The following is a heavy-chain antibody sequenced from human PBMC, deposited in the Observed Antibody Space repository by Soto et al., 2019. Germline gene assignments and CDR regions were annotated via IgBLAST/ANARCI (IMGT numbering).Heavy chain of an antibody. Sequence: PGGSLRLSCAASGFTFSSYAMSWVRQAPGKGLEWVSAISGSGGSTYYADSVKGRFTISRDNSKNTLYLQMNSLRAEDTAVYYCAKDRGYSGYEEPFEYWGQGTLVPVSS. CDR3: AKDRGYSGYEEPFEY. V-gene: IGHV3-23*01. CDR2: ISGSGGST. CDR1: GFTFSSYA. D-gene: IGHD5-12*01. J-gene: IGHJ4*02.